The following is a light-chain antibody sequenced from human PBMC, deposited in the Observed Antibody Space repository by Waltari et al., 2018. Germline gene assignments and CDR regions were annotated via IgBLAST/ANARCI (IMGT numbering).Light chain of an antibody. CDR2: VSSAGSH. Sequence: QVVLTQSPSASASLGASVKLPCTLSSGHSSYALPSHQQQPEKGPRYLMKVSSAGSHQKGDGIPDRFSGSSSGTERYLTISSVQSEDEADYYCQTWDTGTHVVFGGGTKLTVL. CDR3: QTWDTGTHVV. CDR1: SGHSSYA. V-gene: IGLV4-69*01. J-gene: IGLJ2*01.